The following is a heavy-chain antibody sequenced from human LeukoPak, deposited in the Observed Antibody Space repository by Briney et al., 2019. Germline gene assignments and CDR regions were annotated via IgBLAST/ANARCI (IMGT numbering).Heavy chain of an antibody. Sequence: GESLKISCKGSGYSFSSNWIGWVRQMPGKGLEWMGIIYPSDSDTRYNPSFQGQVTISADRSISTTSLQWRSLKASDTAMYYCATRGGGEAFDIWGQGTMVTVSS. CDR3: ATRGGGEAFDI. D-gene: IGHD3-16*01. J-gene: IGHJ3*02. CDR2: IYPSDSDT. V-gene: IGHV5-51*01. CDR1: GYSFSSNW.